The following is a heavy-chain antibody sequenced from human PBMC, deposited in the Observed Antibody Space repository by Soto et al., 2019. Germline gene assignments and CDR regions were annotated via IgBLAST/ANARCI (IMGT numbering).Heavy chain of an antibody. V-gene: IGHV1-8*01. D-gene: IGHD3-3*01. Sequence: ASVKVSCKASGYTFTSYDINWVRQATGQGLEWMGWMNPNSGNTGYAQKFQGRVTMTRNTSISTAYMELSSLRSEDTAVYYCARGKGADFWSGYPDRYYYYYMDVWGKGTTVTVSS. J-gene: IGHJ6*03. CDR3: ARGKGADFWSGYPDRYYYYYMDV. CDR2: MNPNSGNT. CDR1: GYTFTSYD.